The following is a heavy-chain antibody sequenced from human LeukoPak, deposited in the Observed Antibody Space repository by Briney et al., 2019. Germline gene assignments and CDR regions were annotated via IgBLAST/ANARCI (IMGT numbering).Heavy chain of an antibody. D-gene: IGHD5-12*01. Sequence: PSETLSLTCVVYGGSFSGYYWSWIHQPPGKGLEWIGEINHSGSTNYNPSLKSRVTISVDTSKNQFSLKLSSVTAADTAVYYCARSQGPRKWLQSPYFDYWGQGTLVTVSS. V-gene: IGHV4-34*01. CDR3: ARSQGPRKWLQSPYFDY. CDR1: GGSFSGYY. J-gene: IGHJ4*02. CDR2: INHSGST.